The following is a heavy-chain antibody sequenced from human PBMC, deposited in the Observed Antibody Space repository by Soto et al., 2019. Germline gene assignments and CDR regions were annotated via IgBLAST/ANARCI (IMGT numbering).Heavy chain of an antibody. D-gene: IGHD6-6*01. J-gene: IGHJ4*02. CDR3: AKDRERIATRSIDY. CDR1: GFTFSSYA. V-gene: IGHV3-23*01. CDR2: ISGSGVST. Sequence: EVQLLESGGGLVQPGGSLRLSCAASGFTFSSYAMSWVRQAPGKGLEWVSGISGSGVSTYYADSVKGRFTISRDNSKSTLYLQMNSLGAEDTAVYYCAKDRERIATRSIDYWGQGTLVTVSS.